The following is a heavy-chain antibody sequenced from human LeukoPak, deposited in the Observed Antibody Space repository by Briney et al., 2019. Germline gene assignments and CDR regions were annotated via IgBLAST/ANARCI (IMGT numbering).Heavy chain of an antibody. CDR1: GYTFTSYD. Sequence: ASVKVSCKASGYTFTSYDINWVRQATGQGLEWMGWMNPNSGNTGYAQKFQGRVTMTRNTSISTAYMELSSLRSEDTAVYYCATHPWELLDYFDYWGQGTLVTVSS. CDR3: ATHPWELLDYFDY. D-gene: IGHD1-26*01. J-gene: IGHJ4*02. V-gene: IGHV1-8*02. CDR2: MNPNSGNT.